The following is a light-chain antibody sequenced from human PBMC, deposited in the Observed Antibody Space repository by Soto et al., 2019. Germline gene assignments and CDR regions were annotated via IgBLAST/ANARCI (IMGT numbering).Light chain of an antibody. Sequence: EIVMTQSPATLSVSPGERATLSCRASQSVSSNLAWYQQKPGQAPRLLIYGASTRATGIPARFSGSGSGTEFTLTISSLQSEDFAVYYCQLYNNWPRTFGPGTKVDIK. CDR3: QLYNNWPRT. CDR2: GAS. J-gene: IGKJ3*01. CDR1: QSVSSN. V-gene: IGKV3-15*01.